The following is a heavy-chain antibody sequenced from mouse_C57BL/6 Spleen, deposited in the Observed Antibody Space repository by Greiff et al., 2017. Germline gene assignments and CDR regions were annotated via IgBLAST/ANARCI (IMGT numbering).Heavy chain of an antibody. CDR1: GFTFSSYA. CDR2: ISDGGSYT. Sequence: EVMLVESGGGLVKPGGSLKLSCAASGFTFSSYAMSWVRQTPEKRLEWVATISDGGSYTYYPDNVKGRFTISRDNAKNNLYLQMSHLKSEDTAMYYCARVGYGSSRYYFDYWGQGTTLTVSS. D-gene: IGHD1-1*01. V-gene: IGHV5-4*03. J-gene: IGHJ2*01. CDR3: ARVGYGSSRYYFDY.